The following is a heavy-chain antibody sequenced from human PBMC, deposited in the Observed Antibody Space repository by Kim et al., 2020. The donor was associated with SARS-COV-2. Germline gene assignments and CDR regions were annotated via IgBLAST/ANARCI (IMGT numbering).Heavy chain of an antibody. V-gene: IGHV3-11*01. D-gene: IGHD3-16*01. Sequence: TIYYADSVKGRFTISRDNAKNSLYLQMNSLRAEDTAVYYCALWGKASIDYWGQGTLVTVSS. CDR3: ALWGKASIDY. J-gene: IGHJ4*02. CDR2: TI.